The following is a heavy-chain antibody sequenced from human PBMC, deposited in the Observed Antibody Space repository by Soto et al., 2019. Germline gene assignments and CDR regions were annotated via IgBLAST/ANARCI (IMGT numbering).Heavy chain of an antibody. CDR2: INPSGGST. J-gene: IGHJ3*02. CDR3: TRAPSYGAFDI. V-gene: IGHV1-46*03. CDR1: GYTFTSYY. D-gene: IGHD4-17*01. Sequence: QVQLVQSGAEAEKPGASVKVSCKASGYTFTSYYIHWVRQAPGQGLEWMGIINPSGGSTTYAQKFQGRVTMTRDTSTSTVYMELSSLRSEDTAVYYCTRAPSYGAFDIWGQGTMVTVSS.